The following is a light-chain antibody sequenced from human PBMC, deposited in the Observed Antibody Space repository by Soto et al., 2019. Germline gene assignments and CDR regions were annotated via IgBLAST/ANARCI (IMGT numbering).Light chain of an antibody. V-gene: IGLV4-69*01. CDR2: LNSDGSH. Sequence: QPVLTQSPSASASLGASVKLTCTLSSGHSSYAIAWHQQQPERGPRFLMKLNSDGSHNRGAGIPDRFSGSSSGAERYLTISSLQSEDEADYYCQTWGAGFRIFGGGTKVTVL. CDR3: QTWGAGFRI. CDR1: SGHSSYA. J-gene: IGLJ2*01.